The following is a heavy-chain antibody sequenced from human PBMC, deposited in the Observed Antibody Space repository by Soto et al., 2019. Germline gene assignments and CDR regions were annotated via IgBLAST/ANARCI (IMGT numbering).Heavy chain of an antibody. CDR3: SRNPLVIRVFEY. CDR2: IKNKANSYTT. V-gene: IGHV3-72*01. CDR1: GFTFSDHY. D-gene: IGHD2-21*01. Sequence: EVQLVESGGGLVQPGGSLRLSCAASGFTFSDHYMDWVRQAPGKGLEWVGRIKNKANSYTTEYAASVKGRFTISRDDSKDSLYLQMDCLRTEDKGVYYCSRNPLVIRVFEYWGQGVLVTVSS. J-gene: IGHJ4*02.